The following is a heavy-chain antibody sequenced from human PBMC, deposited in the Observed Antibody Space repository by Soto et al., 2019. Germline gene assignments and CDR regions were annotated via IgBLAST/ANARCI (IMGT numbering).Heavy chain of an antibody. CDR3: SQAGYSNKYYYGMDV. V-gene: IGHV3-30*18. CDR2: ISYDGNNQ. J-gene: IGHJ6*02. D-gene: IGHD4-4*01. Sequence: QVQLVESGGGVVQPGRSLRLSCAASGFAFRSYGMYWVRQAPGKGLEWVALISYDGNNQYYVDSVKGRFTIARDNSKNTLFLQINTFTAEDTGLYVWSQAGYSNKYYYGMDVWGQGTTVTVSS. CDR1: GFAFRSYG.